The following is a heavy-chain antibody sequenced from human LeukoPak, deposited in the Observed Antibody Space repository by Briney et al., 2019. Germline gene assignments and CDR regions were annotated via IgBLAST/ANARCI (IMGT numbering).Heavy chain of an antibody. CDR3: ARDLKGIRYYDSSGSNWFDP. D-gene: IGHD3-22*01. Sequence: ASVKVSCKASGYTFTSYGISWVRQAPGQGLEWMGWISAYNGNTDYAQKLQGRVTMTTDTSTSTAYMELRSLRSDDTAVYYCARDLKGIRYYDSSGSNWFDPWGQGTLVTVSS. CDR2: ISAYNGNT. CDR1: GYTFTSYG. J-gene: IGHJ5*02. V-gene: IGHV1-18*01.